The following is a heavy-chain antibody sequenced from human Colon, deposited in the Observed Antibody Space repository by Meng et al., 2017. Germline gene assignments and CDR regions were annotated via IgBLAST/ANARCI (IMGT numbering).Heavy chain of an antibody. CDR1: GASVSSDSHY. J-gene: IGHJ5*02. CDR2: IYYTGNT. D-gene: IGHD4-17*01. CDR3: ARVNGDFDEAWFDP. V-gene: IGHV4-61*03. Sequence: QVQLQESGPGLVRPSETLSLTCTVSGASVSSDSHYWSWIRQSPGKGLEWIGYIYYTGNTNYNPSLASRVSMSLDTSKNHFSLHLTSVTAADTAIYYCARVNGDFDEAWFDPWGQGTLVTVSS.